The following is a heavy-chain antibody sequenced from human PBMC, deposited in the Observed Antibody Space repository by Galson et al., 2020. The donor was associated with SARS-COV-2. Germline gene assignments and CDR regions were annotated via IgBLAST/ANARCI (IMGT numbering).Heavy chain of an antibody. CDR3: ARAGWNRVPSLPEYYFDY. V-gene: IGHV4-59*01. J-gene: IGHJ4*02. CDR2: IYYSGST. D-gene: IGHD1-1*01. CDR1: GGSISSYY. Sequence: ASETLSLTCTVSGGSISSYYWSWIRQPPGKGLEWIGYIYYSGSTNYNPSLKSRVTISVDTSKNQFSLKLSSVTAADTAVYYCARAGWNRVPSLPEYYFDYWGQGTLVTVSS.